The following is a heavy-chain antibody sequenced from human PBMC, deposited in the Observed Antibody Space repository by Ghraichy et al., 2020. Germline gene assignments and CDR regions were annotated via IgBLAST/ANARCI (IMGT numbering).Heavy chain of an antibody. CDR3: ARHDQWGDGYGASVWPTTNNWFDP. D-gene: IGHD5-18*01. Sequence: SETLSLTCTVSGGSISSSSYYWGWIRQPPGKGLEWIGSIYYSGSTYYNPSLKSRVTISVDTSKNQFSLKLSSVTAADTAVYYCARHDQWGDGYGASVWPTTNNWFDPWGQGTLVTVSS. CDR2: IYYSGST. V-gene: IGHV4-39*07. CDR1: GGSISSSSYY. J-gene: IGHJ5*02.